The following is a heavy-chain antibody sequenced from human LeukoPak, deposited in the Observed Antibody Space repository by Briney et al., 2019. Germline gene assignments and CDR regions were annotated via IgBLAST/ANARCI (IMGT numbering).Heavy chain of an antibody. CDR2: FSYSGST. Sequence: SETLSLTCTVSGASISTYYWSWIRQPPGKGLDWIGHFSYSGSTNYNPSLKSRVTISVDTSKTQFSLRLTSVTAADTGIYYCARLKGSIVRSTFDCWGQGTLVTVSS. D-gene: IGHD1-26*01. J-gene: IGHJ4*02. V-gene: IGHV4-59*08. CDR3: ARLKGSIVRSTFDC. CDR1: GASISTYY.